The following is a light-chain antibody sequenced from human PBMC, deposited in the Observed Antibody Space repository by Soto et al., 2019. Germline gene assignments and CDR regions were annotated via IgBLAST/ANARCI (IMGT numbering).Light chain of an antibody. V-gene: IGLV1-44*01. CDR2: SNN. CDR3: AAWDDSLNGPV. Sequence: QSVLTQPPSASGTPGQRVTISCSGSSSNIGSNTVNWYQQLPGTAPKLLIYSNNQRPSGVADRFSGSKSGTSASLAISGLQSEDEAEYYCAAWDDSLNGPVFGGGTKLTVL. J-gene: IGLJ2*01. CDR1: SSNIGSNT.